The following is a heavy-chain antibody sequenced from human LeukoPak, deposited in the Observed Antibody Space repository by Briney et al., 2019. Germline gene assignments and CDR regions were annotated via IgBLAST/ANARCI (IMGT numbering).Heavy chain of an antibody. D-gene: IGHD3-22*01. CDR2: IYFSGRT. J-gene: IGHJ5*02. CDR3: ARDASNGPRSNWFDP. Sequence: SETLSLTCTVSGDSLSNFYWSWIRQSPGKGLEWLGYIYFSGRTNYNPSLNSRLTISVDASQNQFFLKLDTVTTADTAIYLCARDASNGPRSNWFDPWGQGTLVTVSS. CDR1: GDSLSNFY. V-gene: IGHV4-59*01.